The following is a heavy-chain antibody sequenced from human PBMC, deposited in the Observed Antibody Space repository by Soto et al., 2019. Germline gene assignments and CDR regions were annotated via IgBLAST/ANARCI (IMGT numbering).Heavy chain of an antibody. CDR3: AKGAGLAAQLDYFDY. D-gene: IGHD6-13*01. CDR2: ISYDGSNK. CDR1: GFTFSSYG. V-gene: IGHV3-30*18. J-gene: IGHJ4*02. Sequence: SGGSLRLSCTASGFTFSSYGMHWVRQAPGKGLEWVAVISYDGSNKYYADSVKGRFTISRDNSKNTLYLQMNSLRAEDTAVYYCAKGAGLAAQLDYFDYWGQGTLVTVSS.